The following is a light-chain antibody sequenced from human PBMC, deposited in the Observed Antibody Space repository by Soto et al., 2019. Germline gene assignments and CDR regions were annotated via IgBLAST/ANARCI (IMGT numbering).Light chain of an antibody. V-gene: IGKV1-39*01. CDR1: QSISSY. CDR3: QQSHSTPT. J-gene: IGKJ1*01. Sequence: DIQMTQSPSSLSASVGDRVTITCRASQSISSYLNWYQQKPGKAPKLLIYAASSLKSGVPSRFSGSGSGTDFTLTISSLQPEDFATYYCQQSHSTPTLVQGTKVEIK. CDR2: AAS.